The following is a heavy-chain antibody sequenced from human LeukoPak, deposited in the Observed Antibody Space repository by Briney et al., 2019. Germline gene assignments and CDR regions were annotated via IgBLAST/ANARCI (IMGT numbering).Heavy chain of an antibody. V-gene: IGHV1-2*02. CDR1: GYTFTGYY. J-gene: IGHJ3*02. CDR3: ARDRDYGGTDAFDI. CDR2: INPNSGGT. D-gene: IGHD4-23*01. Sequence: ASVKVSCKASGYTFTGYYMHWVRQAPGQGLEWMGWINPNSGGTNYAQKLQGRVTMTTDTSTSTAYMELRSLRSDDTAVYYCARDRDYGGTDAFDIWGQGTMVTVSS.